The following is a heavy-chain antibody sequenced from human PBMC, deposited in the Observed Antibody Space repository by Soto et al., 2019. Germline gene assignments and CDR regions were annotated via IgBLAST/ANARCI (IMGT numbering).Heavy chain of an antibody. V-gene: IGHV1-69*08. CDR1: GGTFASYT. CDR3: ARDYRRYDLFEY. J-gene: IGHJ4*02. D-gene: IGHD1-1*01. CDR2: IIPTLGIP. Sequence: QVQLVQSGAEVKKPGSSVRVSCKASGGTFASYTISWVRQAPGQGLEWLGRIIPTLGIPTYAQKFQGRVTITADKTTSTVYMALGSLKSEDTAVYYCARDYRRYDLFEYWGQGTLVTVSS.